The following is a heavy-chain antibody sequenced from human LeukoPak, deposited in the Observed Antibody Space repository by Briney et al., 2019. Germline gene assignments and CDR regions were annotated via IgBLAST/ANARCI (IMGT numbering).Heavy chain of an antibody. CDR3: ARDRVGSSWYNWFDP. D-gene: IGHD6-13*01. Sequence: PGGSLRLSCAASGFTFSSYWMHWVRQAPGKGLVWVSRINTDGSSTSYADSVKGRFTISRDNAKNTLYLQMNSLRAEDTAVYYCARDRVGSSWYNWFDPWGQGTLVTVSS. J-gene: IGHJ5*02. V-gene: IGHV3-74*01. CDR2: INTDGSST. CDR1: GFTFSSYW.